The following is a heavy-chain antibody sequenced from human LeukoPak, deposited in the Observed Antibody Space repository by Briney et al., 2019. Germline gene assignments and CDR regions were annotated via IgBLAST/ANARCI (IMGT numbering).Heavy chain of an antibody. CDR3: ARDKTPRAGWVRDAFDI. Sequence: ASVKVSCKASGYTFTSYYMHWVRQAPGQGLEWMGIINPSGGSTSYSQKFQGRVTMTRDTSTSTVYMELSSLRSGDTAVYYCARDKTPRAGWVRDAFDIWGQGTMVTVSS. CDR2: INPSGGST. D-gene: IGHD6-13*01. J-gene: IGHJ3*02. CDR1: GYTFTSYY. V-gene: IGHV1-46*01.